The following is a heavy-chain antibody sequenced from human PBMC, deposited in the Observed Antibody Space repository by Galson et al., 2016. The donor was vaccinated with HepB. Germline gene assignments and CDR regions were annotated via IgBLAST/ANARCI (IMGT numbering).Heavy chain of an antibody. V-gene: IGHV5-51*01. D-gene: IGHD5-12*01. Sequence: QSGAEVKKPGESLKISCKGSGYRFSDYWIGWVRQMPEKGLEWMGIVWPGDSEARYSPSFQGQVTISADKSTSTAYLQWTSLEVSDSAIYYGARHKSGYDPFDFWGQGTLVTVSS. CDR3: ARHKSGYDPFDF. J-gene: IGHJ4*02. CDR2: VWPGDSEA. CDR1: GYRFSDYW.